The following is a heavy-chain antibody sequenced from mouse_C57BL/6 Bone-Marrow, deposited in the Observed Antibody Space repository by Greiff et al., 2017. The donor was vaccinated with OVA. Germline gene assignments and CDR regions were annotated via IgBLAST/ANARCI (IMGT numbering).Heavy chain of an antibody. D-gene: IGHD2-3*01. J-gene: IGHJ4*01. CDR3: ARWDDGYYVGAMDY. CDR1: GYTFTSYW. V-gene: IGHV1-64*01. Sequence: VQLQQPGAELVKPGASVKLSCKASGYTFTSYWMHWVKQRPGQGLEWIGMIHPNSGSTNYNEKFKSKATLTVDKSSSTAYMQLSSLTSEDSAVYYCARWDDGYYVGAMDYWGQGTSVTVSS. CDR2: IHPNSGST.